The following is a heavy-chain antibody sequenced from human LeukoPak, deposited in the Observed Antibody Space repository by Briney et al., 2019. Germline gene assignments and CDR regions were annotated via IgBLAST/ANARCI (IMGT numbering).Heavy chain of an antibody. Sequence: GGSLRLSCAASGFTFSSYGMHWVRQAPGKGLEWVARIASDGSTEHYADSVKGRFSISRDNSRNTLYVQLNSLRPEDTAVYYCARDGDYNSGYGKDYWDQGTLVTVSS. CDR2: IASDGSTE. CDR3: ARDGDYNSGYGKDY. J-gene: IGHJ4*02. D-gene: IGHD5-18*01. V-gene: IGHV3-30*03. CDR1: GFTFSSYG.